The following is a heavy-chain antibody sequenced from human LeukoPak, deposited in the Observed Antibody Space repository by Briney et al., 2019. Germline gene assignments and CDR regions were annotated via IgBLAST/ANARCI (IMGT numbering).Heavy chain of an antibody. CDR1: GFTFTSYS. CDR2: TSDRGDYT. D-gene: IGHD6-19*01. J-gene: IGHJ4*02. V-gene: IGHV3-23*01. Sequence: QPGGSLRLSCAASGFTFTSYSMSWVRQAPGKGLEWVSGTSDRGDYTYYADSVKGRFTISRDNSKNTLYLQMNSLRAEDTAVYYCATPPGSGEQWLAFDYWGQGTLVTVSS. CDR3: ATPPGSGEQWLAFDY.